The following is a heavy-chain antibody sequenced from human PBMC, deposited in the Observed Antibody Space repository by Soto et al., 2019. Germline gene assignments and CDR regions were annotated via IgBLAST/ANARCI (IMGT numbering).Heavy chain of an antibody. D-gene: IGHD2-2*01. J-gene: IGHJ4*02. Sequence: SVKVSCKASGYTFTSYYMHWVRQAPGQGLERMGIINPSGGSTSYAQKFQGRVTMTRDTSTSTVYMELSSLRSEDTAVYYCARLGKYCSSTSCYASAPYFDYWGQGTLVTVSS. V-gene: IGHV1-46*01. CDR3: ARLGKYCSSTSCYASAPYFDY. CDR2: INPSGGST. CDR1: GYTFTSYY.